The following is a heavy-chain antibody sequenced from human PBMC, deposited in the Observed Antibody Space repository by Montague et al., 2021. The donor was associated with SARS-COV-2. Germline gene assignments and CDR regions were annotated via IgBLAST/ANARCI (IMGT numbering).Heavy chain of an antibody. CDR3: ARTLYERGGMDV. D-gene: IGHD3-3*01. V-gene: IGHV3-53*04. J-gene: IGHJ6*02. Sequence: ETLSPTCTVSGGSISSYSWSWIRQPPGKGLEWVSVIYSGGSTFYADSVKGRFTISRHNSKNTLYLQMNSLRPEDTAVYYCARTLYERGGMDVWGQGTTVTVSS. CDR2: IYSGGST. CDR1: GGSISSYS.